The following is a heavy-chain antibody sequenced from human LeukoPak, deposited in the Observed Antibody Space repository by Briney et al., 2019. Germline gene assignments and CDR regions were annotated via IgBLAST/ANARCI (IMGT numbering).Heavy chain of an antibody. CDR2: INWNGGST. V-gene: IGHV3-20*04. J-gene: IGHJ4*02. CDR1: GFTFDDYG. Sequence: GGSLRLSCAASGFTFDDYGMSWVRQAPGKGLEWVSGINWNGGSTGYADSVKGRFTISRDNAKNSLYLQMNSLRAEDTALYYCARGEDYYGSSGYYYWGQGTLVTVSS. D-gene: IGHD3-22*01. CDR3: ARGEDYYGSSGYYY.